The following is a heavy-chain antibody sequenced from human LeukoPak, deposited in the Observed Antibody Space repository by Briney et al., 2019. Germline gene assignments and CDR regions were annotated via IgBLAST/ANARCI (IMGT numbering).Heavy chain of an antibody. J-gene: IGHJ4*02. CDR2: IYYSGST. D-gene: IGHD3-22*01. Sequence: SGTLSLTCTVSGGSISSSSYYWGWIRQPPGKGLEWIGSIYYSGSTYYNPSLKSRVTISVDTSKNQFSLKLSSVTAADTAVYYCARRGYDSSGYYHAFWGQGTLVIVSS. CDR3: ARRGYDSSGYYHAF. CDR1: GGSISSSSYY. V-gene: IGHV4-39*01.